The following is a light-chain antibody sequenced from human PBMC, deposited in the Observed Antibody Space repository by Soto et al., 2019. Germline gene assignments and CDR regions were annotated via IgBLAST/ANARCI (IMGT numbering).Light chain of an antibody. CDR2: DVI. CDR1: SHDVGGYDY. V-gene: IGLV2-11*01. J-gene: IGLJ2*01. CDR3: CSYAGTYTFVV. Sequence: QSAPTQPRSVSGSPGQSVTISCTGTSHDVGGYDYVSWYQQSPGKAPKLIIYDVIERPSGVPDRFSGSKSGNTASLIISGVQAEDEGDYYCCSYAGTYTFVVFGGGTKLTVL.